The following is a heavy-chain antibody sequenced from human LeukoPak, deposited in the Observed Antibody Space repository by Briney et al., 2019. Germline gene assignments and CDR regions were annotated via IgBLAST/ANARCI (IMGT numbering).Heavy chain of an antibody. CDR2: IYYSGST. D-gene: IGHD1-26*01. J-gene: IGHJ4*02. CDR3: ARVGQTFVGATPFDY. Sequence: SETLSLTCTVSGGSISSGGYDWSWIRQHPGKGLEWVGYIYYSGSTYHNPSLKSRVTILIDTSKTQFSLKLSSVTAADTAVYYCARVGQTFVGATPFDYWGQGTLVTVSS. V-gene: IGHV4-31*03. CDR1: GGSISSGGYD.